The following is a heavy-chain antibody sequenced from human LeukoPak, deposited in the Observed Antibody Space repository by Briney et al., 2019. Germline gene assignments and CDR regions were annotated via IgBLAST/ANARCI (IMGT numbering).Heavy chain of an antibody. CDR3: ARDRGDILRFLD. CDR2: ISSSSSYI. J-gene: IGHJ4*02. V-gene: IGHV3-21*01. CDR1: GFTFSSYS. D-gene: IGHD3-3*01. Sequence: GGSLRLSCAASGFTFSSYSMNWVRQAPGKGLEWVSSISSSSSYIYYADSVKGRFTISRDNAKNSLYLQMNSLRAEDTAVYYCARDRGDILRFLDWGQGTLVAVSS.